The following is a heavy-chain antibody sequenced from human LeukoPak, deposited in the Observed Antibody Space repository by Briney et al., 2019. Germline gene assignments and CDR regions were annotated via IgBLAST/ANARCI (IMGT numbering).Heavy chain of an antibody. J-gene: IGHJ4*02. V-gene: IGHV4-4*07. Sequence: SETLSLTCTVSGASISSYYWSWIRQPAGKGLGWIGRIYTSGSTNYNPSLKSRVTMSVDTSKNHFSLKLSSVTAADTAVYYCARGGGYDSSGYYYVSFDYWGQGTLVTVSS. CDR3: ARGGGYDSSGYYYVSFDY. CDR2: IYTSGST. D-gene: IGHD3-22*01. CDR1: GASISSYY.